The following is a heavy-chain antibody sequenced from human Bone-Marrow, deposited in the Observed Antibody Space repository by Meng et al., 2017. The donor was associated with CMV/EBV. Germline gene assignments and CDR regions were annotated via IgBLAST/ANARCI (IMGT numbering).Heavy chain of an antibody. CDR1: GGSISSYY. Sequence: SETLSLTCTVSGGSISSYYWSWIRQPPGKGLEWIGYIYYSGSTNYNPSLKSRVTISVDTSKNQFSLKLSSVTAADTAVYYCARGFEYSSACFAYWGQGQLVTVSS. CDR2: IYYSGST. V-gene: IGHV4-59*01. CDR3: ARGFEYSSACFAY. D-gene: IGHD6-6*01. J-gene: IGHJ4*02.